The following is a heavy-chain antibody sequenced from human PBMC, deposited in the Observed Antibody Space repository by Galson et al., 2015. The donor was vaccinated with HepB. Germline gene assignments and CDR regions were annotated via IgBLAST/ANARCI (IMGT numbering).Heavy chain of an antibody. CDR3: ARVLPERRRDGYSLVVGGAPDY. D-gene: IGHD5-24*01. CDR1: GYTFTSYY. Sequence: SVKVSCKASGYTFTSYYMHWVRQAPGQGLEWMGIINPSGGSTSYAQKFQGRVTMTRDTSTSTVYMELSSLRSEDTAVYYCARVLPERRRDGYSLVVGGAPDYWGQGTLVTVSS. J-gene: IGHJ4*02. CDR2: INPSGGST. V-gene: IGHV1-46*03.